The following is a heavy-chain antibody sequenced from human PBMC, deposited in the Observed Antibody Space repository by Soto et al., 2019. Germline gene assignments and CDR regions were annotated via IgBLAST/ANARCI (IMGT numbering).Heavy chain of an antibody. CDR3: ARGSGAAAGPYVFDI. D-gene: IGHD6-13*01. CDR2: IYHSGST. J-gene: IGHJ3*02. CDR1: GGSISSGGYS. V-gene: IGHV4-30-2*01. Sequence: QLQLQESGSGLVKPSQTLSLTCAVSGGSISSGGYSWSWIRQPPGKGLEWIGYIYHSGSTYYNPSLKSRVTISADRSKNQFSLKLSSVTAADTAVYYCARGSGAAAGPYVFDIWGQGTMVTVSS.